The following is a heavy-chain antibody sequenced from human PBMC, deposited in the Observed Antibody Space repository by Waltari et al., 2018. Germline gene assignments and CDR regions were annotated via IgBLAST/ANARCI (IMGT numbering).Heavy chain of an antibody. J-gene: IGHJ4*02. V-gene: IGHV4-59*01. CDR2: IYYSGST. CDR3: ARSSLSSSWYLAFDI. D-gene: IGHD6-13*01. CDR1: GGSIRSYY. Sequence: QVQLQESGPGLVKPSETLSLTCTVSGGSIRSYYWSWIRQPPGKGLEWIGYIYYSGSTNYNPSLKSRVTISVDTSKNQFSLKLSSVTAADTAVYYCARSSLSSSWYLAFDIWGQGTLVTVSS.